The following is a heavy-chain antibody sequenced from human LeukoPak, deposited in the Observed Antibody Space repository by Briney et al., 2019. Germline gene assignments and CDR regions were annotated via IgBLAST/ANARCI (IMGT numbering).Heavy chain of an antibody. Sequence: GGSLRLSCAASGFTFSSYAMSWVRQAPGKGLEWVSAISGSGGSTYYADSVKGRFTISRDNSKDTLYLQMNSLRAEDTAVYYCAKDGHLGYYLYWDQGTLVTVSS. V-gene: IGHV3-23*01. J-gene: IGHJ4*02. CDR2: ISGSGGST. D-gene: IGHD3-22*01. CDR1: GFTFSSYA. CDR3: AKDGHLGYYLY.